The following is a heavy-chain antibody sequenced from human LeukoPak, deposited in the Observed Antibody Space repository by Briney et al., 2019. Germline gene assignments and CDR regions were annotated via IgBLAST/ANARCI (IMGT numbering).Heavy chain of an antibody. Sequence: GGSLRLSCAASGFTVSSNYMSWVRQAPGKGLEWVSVIYSGGSTYYADSVKGRFTISRDNSKNTLYLQMNSLRAEDTAVYYCARDLGYSSTSCLDYWGQGTLVTVSS. D-gene: IGHD6-13*01. J-gene: IGHJ4*02. CDR2: IYSGGST. CDR3: ARDLGYSSTSCLDY. V-gene: IGHV3-53*05. CDR1: GFTVSSNY.